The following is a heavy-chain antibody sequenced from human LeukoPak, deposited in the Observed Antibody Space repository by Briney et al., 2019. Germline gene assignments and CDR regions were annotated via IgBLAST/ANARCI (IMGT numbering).Heavy chain of an antibody. CDR3: ATYSNLLDFDY. Sequence: GGSLRLSCAASGFTFSSYSMNWVRQAPGKGLEWVSSISSSSSYIYYAGSVKGRFTISRDNAKNSLYLQMNSLRAEDTAVYYCATYSNLLDFDYWGQGTLVTVSS. D-gene: IGHD4-11*01. J-gene: IGHJ4*02. V-gene: IGHV3-21*01. CDR1: GFTFSSYS. CDR2: ISSSSSYI.